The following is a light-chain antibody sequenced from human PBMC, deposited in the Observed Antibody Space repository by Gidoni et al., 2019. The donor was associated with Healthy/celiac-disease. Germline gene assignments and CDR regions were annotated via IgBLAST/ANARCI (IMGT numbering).Light chain of an antibody. Sequence: EIVMTQSPATLSVSPGERATLSCRASQSVSSDLAWYQQKPGQAPRLLIYGASTRATGIPARFSGSGSRTEFTLTISSLQSEDFAVYYCQQYNNWSGTFGPGTRVDIK. CDR2: GAS. V-gene: IGKV3-15*01. CDR3: QQYNNWSGT. J-gene: IGKJ3*01. CDR1: QSVSSD.